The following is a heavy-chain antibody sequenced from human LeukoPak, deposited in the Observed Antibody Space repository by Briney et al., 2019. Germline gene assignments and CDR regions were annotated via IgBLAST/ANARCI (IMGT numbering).Heavy chain of an antibody. CDR3: ARDRCHCGSCVWGGLDM. D-gene: IGHD5/OR15-5a*01. CDR1: GYTFNSYG. V-gene: IGHV1-18*01. J-gene: IGHJ3*02. CDR2: ISAYNGNT. Sequence: ASVKVSCKASGYTFNSYGFSWVRQAPGQGLEWMGWISAYNGNTNYVQNFQGRVTMTTDTSTRTAHMELRSLRSDDTAVYYCARDRCHCGSCVWGGLDMWGQGTLVTVSS.